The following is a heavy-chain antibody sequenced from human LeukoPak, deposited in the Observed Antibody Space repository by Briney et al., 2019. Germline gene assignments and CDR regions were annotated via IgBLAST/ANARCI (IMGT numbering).Heavy chain of an antibody. CDR3: AKGGQDFDFGSFDL. CDR1: GFTISYSA. J-gene: IGHJ5*02. CDR2: ISDTGGRT. Sequence: GGSLRLSCAASGFTISYSAVSGVRHSPGEWLKWVSSISDTGGRTYYADSVKGRFTITRYNSRNTVNLQMNSLRAGDTARYYCAKGGQDFDFGSFDLWGQRDLVIVSS. D-gene: IGHD3-3*01. V-gene: IGHV3-23*01.